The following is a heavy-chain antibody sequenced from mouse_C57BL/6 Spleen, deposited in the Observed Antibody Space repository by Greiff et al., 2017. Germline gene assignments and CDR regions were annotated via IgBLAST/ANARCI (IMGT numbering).Heavy chain of an antibody. CDR1: GYTFTSYW. Sequence: QVQLQQPGAELVRPGSSVKLSCKASGYTFTSYWMHWVKQRPIQGLEWIGNIDPSDSETHYNQKFKDKATLTVDKSSSTAYMQLSSLTSEDSAVYYCARWNGRSYWYFDVWGTGTTVTVSS. J-gene: IGHJ1*03. V-gene: IGHV1-52*01. D-gene: IGHD1-1*01. CDR3: ARWNGRSYWYFDV. CDR2: IDPSDSET.